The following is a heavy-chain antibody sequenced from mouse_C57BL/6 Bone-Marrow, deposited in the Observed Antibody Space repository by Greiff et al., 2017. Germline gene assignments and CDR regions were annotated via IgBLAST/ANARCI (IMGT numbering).Heavy chain of an antibody. CDR1: GYSFTGYY. V-gene: IGHV1-42*01. D-gene: IGHD1-1*01. Sequence: EVKLQESGPELVKPGASVKISCKASGYSFTGYYMNWVKQSPEKSLEWIGEINPSTGGTTYNQKFKAKATLTVDKSSSTAYMQLKSLTSEDSAVYYCARLLEAYWGQGTLVTVSA. CDR3: ARLLEAY. CDR2: INPSTGGT. J-gene: IGHJ3*01.